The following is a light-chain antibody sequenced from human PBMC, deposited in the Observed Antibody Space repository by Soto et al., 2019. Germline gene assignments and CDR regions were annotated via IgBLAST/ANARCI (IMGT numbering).Light chain of an antibody. V-gene: IGLV1-40*01. CDR1: SSNIGRGYD. J-gene: IGLJ3*02. CDR3: AAWDDSLSGWV. Sequence: QSVLTQPPSVSGAPGQRVTISCTGSSSNIGRGYDVHWYQQLPGSAPRLLLSGDSNRPSGVPDRFSGSRSGTSASLAITGLQAEDEADYYCAAWDDSLSGWVFGGGTQLTVL. CDR2: GDS.